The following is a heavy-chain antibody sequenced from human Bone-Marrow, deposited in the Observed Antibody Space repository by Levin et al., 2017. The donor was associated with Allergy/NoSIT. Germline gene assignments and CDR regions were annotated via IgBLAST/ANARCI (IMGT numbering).Heavy chain of an antibody. CDR1: GYTFTGFF. D-gene: IGHD1-1*01. CDR2: MNPMNGGT. V-gene: IGHV1-2*02. J-gene: IGHJ5*02. CDR3: ARGGRPGYQLESPRYNWFDP. Sequence: PGESLKISCKASGYTFTGFFMQWVRQAPGQGLEWIGWMNPMNGGTKYSQKFQGRVTMTRDMSITTAYMEVSRLTSDDTAVYYCARGGRPGYQLESPRYNWFDPWGQGTLVTVSS.